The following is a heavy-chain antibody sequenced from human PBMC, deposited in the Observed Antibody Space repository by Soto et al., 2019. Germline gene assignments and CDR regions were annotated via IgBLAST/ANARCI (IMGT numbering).Heavy chain of an antibody. D-gene: IGHD2-2*01. Sequence: SETLSLTYTVSGGSISNSGYFWGWVRQPPGQGLEWVASIYYSGNTYYNPSLKSRVTISVDTSQNQFSLNLASVTAADTAVYYCAKVHQQYIWFDFWGQGTLVTVSS. CDR3: AKVHQQYIWFDF. J-gene: IGHJ5*01. CDR1: GGSISNSGYF. V-gene: IGHV4-39*01. CDR2: IYYSGNT.